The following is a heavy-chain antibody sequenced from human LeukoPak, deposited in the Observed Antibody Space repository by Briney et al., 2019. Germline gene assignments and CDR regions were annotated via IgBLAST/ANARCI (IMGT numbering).Heavy chain of an antibody. CDR3: AREVIAVGYYYMDV. Sequence: SQTLSLTCTVSGGSISSGNYYWSWIRQPAGKGLEWIGRVYTTGSTNYNPSLKSRVTISVDTSKNQFSLKLSSVAAADTAVYYCAREVIAVGYYYMDVWGKGTTVTVSS. D-gene: IGHD6-19*01. V-gene: IGHV4-61*02. CDR2: VYTTGST. CDR1: GGSISSGNYY. J-gene: IGHJ6*03.